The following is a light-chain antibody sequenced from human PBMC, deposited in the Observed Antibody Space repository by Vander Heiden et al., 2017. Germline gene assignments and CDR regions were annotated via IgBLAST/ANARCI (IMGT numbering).Light chain of an antibody. CDR2: DVS. CDR1: SSDVGGYNE. J-gene: IGLJ2*01. V-gene: IGLV2-14*03. CDR3: TSDTTSTTWV. Sequence: QAALTQPASASGSPGQSTTISCTGTSSDVGGYNEVSWYQLHPGKATNLMIYDVSTRPSGVANRFSGSKSANTASLTISGLQAEDEADYYCTSDTTSTTWVFGGGTKLTVL.